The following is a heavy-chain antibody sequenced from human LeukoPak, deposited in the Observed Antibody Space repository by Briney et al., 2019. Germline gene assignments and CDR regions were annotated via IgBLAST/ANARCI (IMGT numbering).Heavy chain of an antibody. CDR2: INAGNGNT. V-gene: IGHV1-3*01. D-gene: IGHD4-17*01. CDR1: GYTFTSYA. Sequence: ASVKVSCKASGYTFTSYAMHWVRQAPGQRLEWMGWINAGNGNTKYSQKFQGRVTITRDTSASTAYMELSSLRSEDAAVYYCARDADGDYVMDYWGQGTLVAVSS. CDR3: ARDADGDYVMDY. J-gene: IGHJ4*02.